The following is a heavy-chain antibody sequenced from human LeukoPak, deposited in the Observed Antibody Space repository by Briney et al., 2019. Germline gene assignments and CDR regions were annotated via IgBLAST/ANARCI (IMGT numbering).Heavy chain of an antibody. D-gene: IGHD6-13*01. CDR1: GYTFTGYY. Sequence: APVKVSCKASGYTFTGYYMHWVRQAPGQGLEWMGWINPNSGGTNYAQKFQGRVTMTRDTSISTAYMDLSRLKSDDTAVYYCARIRKSNSWYDAFDIWGQGTMVTVPS. CDR3: ARIRKSNSWYDAFDI. V-gene: IGHV1-2*02. CDR2: INPNSGGT. J-gene: IGHJ3*02.